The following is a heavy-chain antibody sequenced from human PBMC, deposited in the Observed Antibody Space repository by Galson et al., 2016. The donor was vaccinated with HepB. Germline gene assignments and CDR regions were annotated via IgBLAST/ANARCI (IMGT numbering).Heavy chain of an antibody. CDR1: GFTFSIYA. Sequence: SLRLSCAASGFTFSIYAMSWVRQAPGKGLEWVSGISGRGGNTYHADSGKGRFTISRDNSKNTLYLQMKSLRADDTAVYYCAKLIEVAGSFDDWGQGTLVTVSA. CDR3: AKLIEVAGSFDD. V-gene: IGHV3-23*01. J-gene: IGHJ4*02. D-gene: IGHD6-19*01. CDR2: ISGRGGNT.